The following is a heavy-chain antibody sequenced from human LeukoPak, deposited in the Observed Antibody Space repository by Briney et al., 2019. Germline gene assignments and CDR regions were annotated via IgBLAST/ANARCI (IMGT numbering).Heavy chain of an antibody. V-gene: IGHV4-38-2*02. Sequence: SETLSLTCTVSGYSISSGYYWGWIRQPPGKGLEWIGSMYYSGNTYYNPSLKSRVTISVDTSKSQFSLKLRSVTAADTAFYYCARDTYYYGSGSYLRFDPWGQGTLVTVSS. D-gene: IGHD3-10*01. CDR1: GYSISSGYY. CDR2: MYYSGNT. J-gene: IGHJ5*02. CDR3: ARDTYYYGSGSYLRFDP.